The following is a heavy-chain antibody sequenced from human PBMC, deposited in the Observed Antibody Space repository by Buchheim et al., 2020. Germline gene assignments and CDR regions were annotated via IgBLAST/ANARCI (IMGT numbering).Heavy chain of an antibody. CDR2: ISDDGSNK. J-gene: IGHJ4*02. V-gene: IGHV3-30*18. CDR1: GFTFSSYD. D-gene: IGHD3-22*01. Sequence: QVQLVESGGGVVQPGRSLRLSCAASGFTFSSYDIHWVRQAPGKGLEWVAVISDDGSNKYYADSVKARFTISRDNSKSTLYLQMNSLRADDTAVYYWAKDLGSGYSFWGQGTL. CDR3: AKDLGSGYSF.